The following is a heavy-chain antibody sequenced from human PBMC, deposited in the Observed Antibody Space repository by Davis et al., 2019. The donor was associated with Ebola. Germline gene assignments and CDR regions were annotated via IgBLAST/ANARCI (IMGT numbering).Heavy chain of an antibody. CDR3: ARGTIFGVVTS. D-gene: IGHD3-3*01. CDR2: IYYSGST. Sequence: SETLSLTCTVSGGSINSSSYYWGWIRQPPGKGLEWIGNIYYSGSTYYNPSLKSRVTISIDTSKSHFSLRLTSVTAADTAIYYCARGTIFGVVTSWGQGTLVTVSS. J-gene: IGHJ4*02. V-gene: IGHV4-61*03. CDR1: GGSINSSSYY.